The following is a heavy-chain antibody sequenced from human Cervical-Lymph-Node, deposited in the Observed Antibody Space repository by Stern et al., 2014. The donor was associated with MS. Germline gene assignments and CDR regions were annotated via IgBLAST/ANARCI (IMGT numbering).Heavy chain of an antibody. J-gene: IGHJ3*02. V-gene: IGHV1-46*01. Sequence: VQLVESGAEVKKPGASVKVSCKASGYTFTNFYMHWVRQAHGQGLEWKGIINPSGGSTSYAQKFQGRFTMTRDTSTSTVYMELSSLSSDDTSVYYCAIVAFDIWGQGTMVTVSS. CDR2: INPSGGST. CDR1: GYTFTNFY. D-gene: IGHD2-15*01. CDR3: AIVAFDI.